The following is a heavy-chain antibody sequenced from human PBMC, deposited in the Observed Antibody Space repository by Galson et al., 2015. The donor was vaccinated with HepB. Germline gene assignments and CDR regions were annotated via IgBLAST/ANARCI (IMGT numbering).Heavy chain of an antibody. CDR3: AKGRTGDNRWL. D-gene: IGHD7-27*01. CDR2: INENSGSL. J-gene: IGHJ2*01. V-gene: IGHV3-9*01. CDR1: GFRFDYYA. Sequence: SLRLSCAVSGFRFDYYAMHWVRQAPGKGLEWVSSINENSGSLDYADPVKGRFTISRDNAKKSLYLQMNGLRSEDTAIYYCAKGRTGDNRWLWGRGTLVTVSS.